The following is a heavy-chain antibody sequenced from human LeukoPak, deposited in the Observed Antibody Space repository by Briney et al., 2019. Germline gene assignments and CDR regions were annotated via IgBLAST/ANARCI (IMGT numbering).Heavy chain of an antibody. V-gene: IGHV4-34*01. Sequence: SETLSLTCAVYGGSFSGYYWSWIRQPPGKGLEWIGEINHSGSTNYNPSLKSRVTISVDTSKNQLSLKLSSVTAAGTAVYYCARAFGRGYSYGTWGQGTLVTVSS. CDR1: GGSFSGYY. D-gene: IGHD5-18*01. J-gene: IGHJ5*02. CDR3: ARAFGRGYSYGT. CDR2: INHSGST.